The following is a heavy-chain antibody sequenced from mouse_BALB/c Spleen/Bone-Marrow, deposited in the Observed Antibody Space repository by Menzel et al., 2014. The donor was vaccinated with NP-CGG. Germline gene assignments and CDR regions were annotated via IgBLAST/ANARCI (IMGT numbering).Heavy chain of an antibody. V-gene: IGHV1S137*01. D-gene: IGHD6-1*01. J-gene: IGHJ4*01. CDR3: GRGGSSRFSYYAMDY. Sequence: QVKMPQSGAALVRPGVSVKISCKGSGYTLTDYAMHWVKQSHEKSLEWIGVISPYYVDGGYDQKFKGKATMTIDKSSSTDYMELARLTADDSFIFFCGRGGSSRFSYYAMDYWGQGTYVTVSS. CDR1: GYTLTDYA. CDR2: ISPYYVDG.